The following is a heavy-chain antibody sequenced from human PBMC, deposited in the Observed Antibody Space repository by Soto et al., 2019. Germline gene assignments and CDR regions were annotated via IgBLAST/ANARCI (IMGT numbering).Heavy chain of an antibody. V-gene: IGHV1-69*01. CDR1: GGTFSNYA. J-gene: IGHJ5*02. CDR3: AARGKGSGSSFNLWFDP. D-gene: IGHD3-10*01. CDR2: IIPVFGTA. Sequence: QVQLVQSGAEVKKPGSSVKVSCKASGGTFSNYAMNWVRQAPGQGLEWMGGIIPVFGTATYAQKFQGRVSSSADGPTSTVYMDLSSLRSEDTAVYYCAARGKGSGSSFNLWFDPWGQGTLVTVSS.